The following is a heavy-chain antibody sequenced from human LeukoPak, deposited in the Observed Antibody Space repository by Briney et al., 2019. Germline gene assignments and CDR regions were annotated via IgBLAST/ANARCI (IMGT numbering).Heavy chain of an antibody. CDR1: GFAVSTNY. J-gene: IGHJ4*02. CDR3: AKEVAAAGTGYFDF. V-gene: IGHV3-53*01. Sequence: GGSLRLSCAASGFAVSTNYLSWVRQAPGKGLEWVSVIYSDGSTYYADSVKGRFTISRDNSKNTLYLQMTSLRAEDTALYYCAKEVAAAGTGYFDFWGQGTLVTVSS. D-gene: IGHD6-13*01. CDR2: IYSDGST.